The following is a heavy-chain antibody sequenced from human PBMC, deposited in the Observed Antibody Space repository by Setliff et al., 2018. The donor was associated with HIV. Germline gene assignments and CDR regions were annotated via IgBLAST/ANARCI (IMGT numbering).Heavy chain of an antibody. CDR3: ARLCIAAAGTRSIPWYFDL. CDR1: GGSISTSH. Sequence: PSETLSLTCSVSGGSISTSHWSWIRQPPGKGLEWIGYIYKSGSTNYNASLKSRVTISVDTSKNQFSLKLSSVTAADTAVYYCARLCIAAAGTRSIPWYFDLWGRGTLVTVSS. V-gene: IGHV4-59*08. D-gene: IGHD6-13*01. CDR2: IYKSGST. J-gene: IGHJ2*01.